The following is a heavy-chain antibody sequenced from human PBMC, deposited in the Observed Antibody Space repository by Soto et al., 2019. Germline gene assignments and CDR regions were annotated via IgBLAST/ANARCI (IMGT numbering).Heavy chain of an antibody. J-gene: IGHJ3*02. CDR2: IYSGGST. CDR1: GFTVSSNY. V-gene: IGHV3-53*01. D-gene: IGHD3-3*01. Sequence: HPGGSLRLSCAASGFTVSSNYMSWVRQAPGKGLEWVSVIYSGGSTYYADSVKGRFTISRDNSKNTLYLQMNSLRAEDTAEYYCARATWRAYDHDAFDIWGQGTMVTVSS. CDR3: ARATWRAYDHDAFDI.